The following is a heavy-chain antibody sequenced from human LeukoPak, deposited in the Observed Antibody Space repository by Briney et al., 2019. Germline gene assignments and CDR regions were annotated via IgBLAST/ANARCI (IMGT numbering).Heavy chain of an antibody. CDR3: AKDRRLGIVVVVATFGMDV. CDR2: ISGSGGST. D-gene: IGHD2-15*01. Sequence: WRSLRLSCAASGFTFISYAMSWVRQAPGKGLEWVSAISGSGGSTYYADSVKGRFTISRDNSKNTLYLQMNSLRAEDTAVYYCAKDRRLGIVVVVATFGMDVWGQGTTVTVSS. V-gene: IGHV3-23*01. J-gene: IGHJ6*02. CDR1: GFTFISYA.